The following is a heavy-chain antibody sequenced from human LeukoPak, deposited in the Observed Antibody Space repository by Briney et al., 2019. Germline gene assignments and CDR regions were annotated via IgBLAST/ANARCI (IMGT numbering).Heavy chain of an antibody. CDR1: GFTFSSYA. CDR3: AKSTGTVCTWWDLCGDYYDSSPDAFDI. Sequence: GGSLRLSCAASGFTFSSYAMHWVRQAPGKGLEWVAVIWYGGSNKYYADSVKGRFTISRDNSKNTLYLQMNSLRAEDTAVYYCAKSTGTVCTWWDLCGDYYDSSPDAFDIWGQGTMVTVSS. V-gene: IGHV3-30*02. CDR2: IWYGGSNK. D-gene: IGHD3-22*01. J-gene: IGHJ3*02.